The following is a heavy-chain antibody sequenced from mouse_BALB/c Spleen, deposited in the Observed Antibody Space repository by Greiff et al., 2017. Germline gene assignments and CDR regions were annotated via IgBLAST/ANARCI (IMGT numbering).Heavy chain of an antibody. CDR3: TRYYYYGSSYWYFDV. CDR2: IDPETGGT. D-gene: IGHD1-1*01. J-gene: IGHJ1*01. Sequence: QVQPQQSGAELVRPGASVTLSCKASGYTFTDYEMHWVKQTPVHGLEWIGAIDPETGGTAYNQKFKGKATLTADKSSSTAYMELRSLTSEDSAVYYCTRYYYYGSSYWYFDVWGAGTTVTVSS. CDR1: GYTFTDYE. V-gene: IGHV1-15*01.